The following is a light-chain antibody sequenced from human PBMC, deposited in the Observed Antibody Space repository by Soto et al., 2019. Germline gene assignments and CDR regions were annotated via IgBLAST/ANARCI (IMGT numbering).Light chain of an antibody. CDR2: DES. CDR1: QGISQGISTY. J-gene: IGKJ4*01. V-gene: IGKV1-9*01. Sequence: DIQLTQSPSFLSASVGDRVTITCRASQGISQGISTYLAWYQHKPGKAPKLLIYDESTLQSGVPSRFSGSGSGTDFTLTISRLEPEDFAVYYCQQRTNGLTFGGGTKVEI. CDR3: QQRTNGLT.